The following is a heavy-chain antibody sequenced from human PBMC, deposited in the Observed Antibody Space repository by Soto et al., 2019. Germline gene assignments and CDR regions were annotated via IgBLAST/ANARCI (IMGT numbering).Heavy chain of an antibody. CDR1: GFTFSSYA. V-gene: IGHV3-23*01. J-gene: IGHJ4*02. CDR2: ISGSGGST. Sequence: SGGSLRLSCAASGFTFSSYAMGWVRQAPGKGLEWVSAISGSGGSTYYADSVKGRFTISRDNSKNTLYLQTNSLRAEDTAVYYCAKDPVAAAGTGIDYWGQGTLVTVSS. D-gene: IGHD6-13*01. CDR3: AKDPVAAAGTGIDY.